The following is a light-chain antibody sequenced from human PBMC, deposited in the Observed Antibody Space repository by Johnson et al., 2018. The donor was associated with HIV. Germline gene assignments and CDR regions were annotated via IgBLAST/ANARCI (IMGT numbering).Light chain of an antibody. V-gene: IGLV1-51*01. Sequence: QSVLTQPPSVSAAPGQKVTISCSGSNSNIGNNYVSWYQQLPGTAPKLLIYDNNKRPSGIPDRLSGSKSGTSATLGITGLQTGDEANYYCGTWDSSLSGVFGTGTKVTVL. CDR3: GTWDSSLSGV. J-gene: IGLJ1*01. CDR1: NSNIGNNY. CDR2: DNN.